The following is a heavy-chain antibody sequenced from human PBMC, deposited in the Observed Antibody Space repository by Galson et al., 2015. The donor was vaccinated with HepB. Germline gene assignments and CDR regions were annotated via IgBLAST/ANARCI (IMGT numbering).Heavy chain of an antibody. CDR1: GFTFSDYY. V-gene: IGHV3-11*05. CDR2: ISSDSSYT. Sequence: SLRLSCAASGFTFSDYYMTWVRQTPGKRLECLSYISSDSSYTKYADSLGGRFTISRDNAKKSLYLQMSSLRVEDTAVYYCARVDWRYFFDYWGHGTLVTVSS. D-gene: IGHD2-8*02. J-gene: IGHJ4*01. CDR3: ARVDWRYFFDY.